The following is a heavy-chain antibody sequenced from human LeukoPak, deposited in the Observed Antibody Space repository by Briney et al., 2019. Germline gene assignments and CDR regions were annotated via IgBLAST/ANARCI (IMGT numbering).Heavy chain of an antibody. CDR2: INPNSGGT. CDR3: AMTYEYGRFDY. D-gene: IGHD5-12*01. V-gene: IGHV1-2*02. J-gene: IGHJ4*02. CDR1: GYTFTAYF. Sequence: ASVKVSCKASGYTFTAYFMNWVRQAPGQGLEWMGWINPNSGGTNYAQKFQGRVTMTRDTSISTAYMEVSRLRSDDTAVYYCAMTYEYGRFDYWGQGTLVTVSS.